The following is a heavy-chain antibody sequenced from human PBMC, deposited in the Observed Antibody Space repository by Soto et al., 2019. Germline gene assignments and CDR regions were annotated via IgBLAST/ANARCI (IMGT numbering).Heavy chain of an antibody. Sequence: ASVKVSCKASGYTFTGYYMHWVRQAPGQGLEWMGWINPNSGGTNYAQKFQGWVTMTRDTSISTAYMELSRLRSDDTAVYYCARDQTGTLLGEYYYGMDVWGQGTTVTVSS. CDR2: INPNSGGT. J-gene: IGHJ6*02. CDR3: ARDQTGTLLGEYYYGMDV. D-gene: IGHD1-1*01. V-gene: IGHV1-2*04. CDR1: GYTFTGYY.